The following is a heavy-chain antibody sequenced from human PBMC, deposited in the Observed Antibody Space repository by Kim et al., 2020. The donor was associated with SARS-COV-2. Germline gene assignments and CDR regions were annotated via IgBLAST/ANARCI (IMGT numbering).Heavy chain of an antibody. CDR3: ARHFLGGTNQLLSYNWFDP. Sequence: SRVTISVDTSKNQCSLKLSSVTAADTAVYYCARHFLGGTNQLLSYNWFDPWGQGTLVTVSS. V-gene: IGHV4-39*01. D-gene: IGHD2-2*01. J-gene: IGHJ5*02.